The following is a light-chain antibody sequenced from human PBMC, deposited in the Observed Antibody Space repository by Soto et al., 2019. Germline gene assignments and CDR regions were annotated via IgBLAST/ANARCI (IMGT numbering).Light chain of an antibody. V-gene: IGLV2-14*01. CDR3: SSYTSSILYV. Sequence: QSALTQPASVSGSPGQSITIPCTGTSSDIGGYNYVSWYQQHPGKAPKLMIYEVTTRPSGVSNRFSGSKSGNTASLTISGLQADDEADYYCSSYTSSILYVFGTGTKLTVL. CDR1: SSDIGGYNY. CDR2: EVT. J-gene: IGLJ1*01.